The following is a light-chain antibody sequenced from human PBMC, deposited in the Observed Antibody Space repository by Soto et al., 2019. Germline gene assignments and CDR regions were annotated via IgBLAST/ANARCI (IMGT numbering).Light chain of an antibody. CDR2: GAS. CDR1: QSVSSN. J-gene: IGKJ3*01. Sequence: EIVMTQSPATLSVSPGERATLSCRASQSVSSNLAWYQQKPGQAPRLLIYGASTRATGIPARFSGSGSGTEFPLTISSLQSEDFAVYYCQQYNNWPFPFGPGTKVDI. V-gene: IGKV3-15*01. CDR3: QQYNNWPFP.